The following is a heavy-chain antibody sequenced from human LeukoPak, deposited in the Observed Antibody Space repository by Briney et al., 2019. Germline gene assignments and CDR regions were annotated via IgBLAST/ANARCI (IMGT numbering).Heavy chain of an antibody. CDR3: AVRAGASYSGRFDY. D-gene: IGHD1-26*01. Sequence: GGSLRLSCAASGFTFSNYAMNWVRQAPGKGLEWVSVISGSGGVTFYADSMKGRFTISRDNTKNTLYLQMNSLRAEDTAVYFCAVRAGASYSGRFDYWGQGTLVTVSS. CDR1: GFTFSNYA. CDR2: ISGSGGVT. V-gene: IGHV3-23*01. J-gene: IGHJ4*02.